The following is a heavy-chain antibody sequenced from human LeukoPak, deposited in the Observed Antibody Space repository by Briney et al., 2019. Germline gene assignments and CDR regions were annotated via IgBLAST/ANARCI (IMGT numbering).Heavy chain of an antibody. D-gene: IGHD3-22*01. CDR1: GFTFSSYA. Sequence: PGGSLRLSCEASGFTFSSYAMHWVRQAPGKGLEWVAVISYDGSNKYYADSVKGRFTISRDNSKNTLYLQMNSLRAEDTAVYYCAKNYYDSSGYYPGLPDYWGQGTLVTVSS. J-gene: IGHJ4*02. CDR3: AKNYYDSSGYYPGLPDY. CDR2: ISYDGSNK. V-gene: IGHV3-30*18.